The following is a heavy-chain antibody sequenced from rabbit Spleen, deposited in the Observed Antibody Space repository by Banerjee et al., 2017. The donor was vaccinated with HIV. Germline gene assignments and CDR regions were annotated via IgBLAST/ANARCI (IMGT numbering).Heavy chain of an antibody. CDR2: IDPVFGIT. V-gene: IGHV1S7*01. Sequence: QSLEESGGGLVQPGGSLKLSCKASGFTLSSYYMNWVRQAPGKGLEWIGYIDPVFGITYYASWVNGRFTISRDIDQNTLYLQLNSLTAADTATYFCVRDAAGREDFNLWGPGTLVTVS. D-gene: IGHD4-2*01. J-gene: IGHJ4*01. CDR1: GFTLSSYY. CDR3: VRDAAGREDFNL.